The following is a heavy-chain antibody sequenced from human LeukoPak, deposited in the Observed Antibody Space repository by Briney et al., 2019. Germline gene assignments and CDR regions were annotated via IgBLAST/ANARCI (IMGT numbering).Heavy chain of an antibody. CDR3: ASGDNDPLFDY. J-gene: IGHJ4*02. V-gene: IGHV4-31*03. D-gene: IGHD1-1*01. CDR1: GGSISSGGYY. Sequence: SQTLSLTCTVSGGSISSGGYYWSWIRQHPGKGLEWIGSIYYSGSTNYNPSLQGRVTISLDTSRNQFSLKLSSVTAADTAVYYCASGDNDPLFDYWGQGTLVTVSS. CDR2: IYYSGST.